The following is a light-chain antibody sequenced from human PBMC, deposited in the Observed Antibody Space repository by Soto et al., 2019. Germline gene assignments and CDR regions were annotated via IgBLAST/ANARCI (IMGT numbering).Light chain of an antibody. V-gene: IGKV1-6*01. J-gene: IGKJ1*01. Sequence: AIQMTQSPSSLSASVGDRVTITCRASQGIRDDLGWYQQQPGKAPKLLIYTASRLQSGVPSRFSGSGSGTDFTLTISSLQPEDFATYYCLQDYNYPWTFGQGTKVEIK. CDR2: TAS. CDR1: QGIRDD. CDR3: LQDYNYPWT.